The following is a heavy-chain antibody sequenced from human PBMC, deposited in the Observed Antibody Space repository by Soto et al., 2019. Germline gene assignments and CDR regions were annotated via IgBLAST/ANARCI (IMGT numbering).Heavy chain of an antibody. J-gene: IGHJ5*02. D-gene: IGHD1-26*01. CDR1: GYTFTSYD. Sequence: GSSVNVSCKASGYTFTSYDINWVRQATGQGLEWMGWMNPDSGNTGYAQKFQGRVTMTRNTSISTASMELSSLRSEDTAVYYCARELQRRVRFDPRGPGTLGTGS. CDR2: MNPDSGNT. V-gene: IGHV1-8*01. CDR3: ARELQRRVRFDP.